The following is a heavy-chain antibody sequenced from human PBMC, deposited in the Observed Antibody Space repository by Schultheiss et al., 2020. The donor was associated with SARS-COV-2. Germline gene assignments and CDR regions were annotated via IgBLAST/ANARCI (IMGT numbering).Heavy chain of an antibody. V-gene: IGHV1-2*02. CDR1: GYTFTSYG. Sequence: ASVKVSCKASGYTFTSYGISWVRQAPGQGLEWMGWINPNSGGTNYAQKFQGRVTMTRDTSISTAYMELSRLRSDDTAVYYCARSPDTAMVNDYWGQGTLVTVSS. J-gene: IGHJ4*02. CDR3: ARSPDTAMVNDY. CDR2: INPNSGGT. D-gene: IGHD5-18*01.